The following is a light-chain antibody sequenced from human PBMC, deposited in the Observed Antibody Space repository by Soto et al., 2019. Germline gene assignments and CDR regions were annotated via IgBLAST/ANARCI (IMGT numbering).Light chain of an antibody. Sequence: QPVLTQSPSASASLGASVKLTCTLSSGHSSYAIAWHQQQPEKGPRYLMKLNSDGSHSKGYGIPDRFSGSSSGAERYLTISSLQSEDEADYYCQTWGTGTVYVFGTGTKVTVL. V-gene: IGLV4-69*01. J-gene: IGLJ1*01. CDR3: QTWGTGTVYV. CDR1: SGHSSYA. CDR2: LNSDGSH.